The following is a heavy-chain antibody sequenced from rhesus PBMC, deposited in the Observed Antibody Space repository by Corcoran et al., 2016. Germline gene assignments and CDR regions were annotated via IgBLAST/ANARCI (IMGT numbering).Heavy chain of an antibody. CDR3: ARSRNYNFWSGYYFDY. V-gene: IGHV2-174*02. CDR2: IYWDDDK. D-gene: IGHD3-3*01. Sequence: QVTLKESGPALVKPTQTLTLTCTFSGFSPSTSGMGVGWIRQPSRKHLEWLAHIYWDDDKRYSTSLTSRLTISKDTSKNQVVLTMTNMDPMDTATYYCARSRNYNFWSGYYFDYWGQGVLVTVSS. J-gene: IGHJ4*01. CDR1: GFSPSTSGMG.